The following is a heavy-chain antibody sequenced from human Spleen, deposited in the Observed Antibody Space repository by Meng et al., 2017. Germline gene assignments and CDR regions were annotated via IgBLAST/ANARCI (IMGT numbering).Heavy chain of an antibody. V-gene: IGHV1-2*02. D-gene: IGHD3-22*01. CDR3: ARTRRGTMIVEHYYYGMEV. CDR2: INPNSGGT. Sequence: ASVKVSCKASGYTFTGYYMHWVRQAPGQGLEWMGWINPNSGGTNYAQKFQGRVTMTRDTSISTAYMELSRLRSDDTAVYYCARTRRGTMIVEHYYYGMEVWGQGTTVTVSS. CDR1: GYTFTGYY. J-gene: IGHJ6*02.